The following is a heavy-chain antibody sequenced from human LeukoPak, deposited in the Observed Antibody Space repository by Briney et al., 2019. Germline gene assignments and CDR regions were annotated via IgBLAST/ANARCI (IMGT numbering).Heavy chain of an antibody. J-gene: IGHJ5*02. CDR1: DFTFNTYA. Sequence: GGSLRLSCAASDFTFNTYAMSWVRQAPGKGLEWVSSISGHDGSTYYADSVKGRFTISRDNSKNTLYLHMSTLRAEDTAIYYCARVTRAWWFDPWGQGTLVTVSS. CDR3: ARVTRAWWFDP. CDR2: ISGHDGST. V-gene: IGHV3-23*01.